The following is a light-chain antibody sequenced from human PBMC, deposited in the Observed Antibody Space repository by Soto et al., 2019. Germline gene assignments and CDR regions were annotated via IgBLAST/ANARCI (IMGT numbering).Light chain of an antibody. CDR2: GAS. Sequence: EIVMTQSPATLSVSPGERATLSCRASQSVSSNLAWYKQKPGQAPRLLIYGASTRATGIPDRISGSGSGTECTLTISSLQSEDFALYSCQQYNDWPLTFGGGTKGEIK. V-gene: IGKV3-15*01. J-gene: IGKJ4*01. CDR1: QSVSSN. CDR3: QQYNDWPLT.